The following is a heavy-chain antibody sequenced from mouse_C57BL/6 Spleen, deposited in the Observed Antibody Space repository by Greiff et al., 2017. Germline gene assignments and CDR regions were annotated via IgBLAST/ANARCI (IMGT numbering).Heavy chain of an antibody. J-gene: IGHJ4*01. CDR2: ISSGNSTI. CDR3: ARPCITTVVATNAMDY. Sequence: EVHLVESGGGLVKPGGSLKLSCAASGFTFSDYGMHWVRQAPEKGLEWVAYISSGNSTIYYADTVKGRFTISSDNAKNTLFLQMNSLRSEDTAMYYCARPCITTVVATNAMDYWGQGTSVTVSS. V-gene: IGHV5-17*01. CDR1: GFTFSDYG. D-gene: IGHD1-1*01.